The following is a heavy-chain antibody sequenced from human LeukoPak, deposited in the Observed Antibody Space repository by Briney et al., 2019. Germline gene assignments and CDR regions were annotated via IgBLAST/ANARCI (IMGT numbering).Heavy chain of an antibody. J-gene: IGHJ3*02. CDR1: GYTFTSYG. D-gene: IGHD1-14*01. CDR2: ISAYNGNT. Sequence: ASVKVSCKASGYTFTSYGISRVRQAPGQGLEWMGWISAYNGNTNYAQKLQGRVTMTTDTSTSTAYMELRNLRSDGAAVYYCARDSGYDRKGGGVYFDIWGQGTMVTVSS. V-gene: IGHV1-18*01. CDR3: ARDSGYDRKGGGVYFDI.